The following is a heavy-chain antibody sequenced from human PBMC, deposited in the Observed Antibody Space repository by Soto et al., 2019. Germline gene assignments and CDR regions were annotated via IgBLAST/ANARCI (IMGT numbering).Heavy chain of an antibody. Sequence: QVQLVQSGAEVKKPGASVKVSCKASGYTFSNYGISWVRQAPGQGLEWMGWISAYNGNTKYAQKLQGRVTMTTDTTTSTADMELRSLRAAATYVYYCARDSPPVDYWGQGTLVTVSS. CDR1: GYTFSNYG. V-gene: IGHV1-18*01. J-gene: IGHJ4*02. CDR2: ISAYNGNT. CDR3: ARDSPPVDY.